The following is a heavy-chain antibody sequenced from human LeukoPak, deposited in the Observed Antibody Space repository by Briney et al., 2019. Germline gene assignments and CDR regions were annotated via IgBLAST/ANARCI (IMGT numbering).Heavy chain of an antibody. CDR2: ISYDGSDK. D-gene: IGHD1-26*01. V-gene: IGHV3-30*03. J-gene: IGHJ4*02. CDR1: GFTFSIYA. CDR3: ARHQPLVGAIDY. Sequence: GGSLRLSCAASGFTFSIYAMHWVRQAPGKGLEWVAVISYDGSDKYYADSVKGRFTISRDNSKNTLYLQMNSLRAEDTAVYYCARHQPLVGAIDYWGQGTLVTVSS.